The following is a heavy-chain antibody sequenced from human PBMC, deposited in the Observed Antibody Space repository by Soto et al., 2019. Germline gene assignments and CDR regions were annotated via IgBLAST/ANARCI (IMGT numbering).Heavy chain of an antibody. J-gene: IGHJ4*02. Sequence: SEKVSCKASGGTFSSYAISWVRQAPGQGLEWMGGIIPIFGTANYAQKFQGRVTITADESTSTAYMELSSLRSEDTAVYYCARDLGGSGSPEFDYWGQGTLVTVSS. CDR2: IIPIFGTA. CDR1: GGTFSSYA. V-gene: IGHV1-69*01. D-gene: IGHD3-10*01. CDR3: ARDLGGSGSPEFDY.